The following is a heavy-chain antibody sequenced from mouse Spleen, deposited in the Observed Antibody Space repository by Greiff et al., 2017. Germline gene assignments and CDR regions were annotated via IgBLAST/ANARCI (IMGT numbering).Heavy chain of an antibody. V-gene: IGHV12-3*01. CDR1: GFPITSGYY. CDR2: ITHSGET. J-gene: IGHJ3*01. D-gene: IGHD1-1*01. Sequence: QVQLKESGPGLVKPSQSLFLTCSITGFPITSGYYWIWIRQSPGKPLEWMGYITHSGETFYNPSLQSPISITRETSKNQFFLQLNSVTTEDTAMYYCAGDTGGSSSFAYWGQGTLVTVSA. CDR3: AGDTGGSSSFAY.